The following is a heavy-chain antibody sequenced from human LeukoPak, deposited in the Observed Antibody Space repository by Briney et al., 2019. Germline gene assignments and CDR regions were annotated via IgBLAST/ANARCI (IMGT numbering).Heavy chain of an antibody. CDR2: INPSGGST. Sequence: ASVKVSCKASGYTFTSYGISWVRQAPGQGLEWMGIINPSGGSTSYAQKFQGRVTMTRDTSTSTVYMELSSLRSEDTAVYYCARERGVVRIQLWSLAYWGQGTLVTVSS. CDR1: GYTFTSYG. CDR3: ARERGVVRIQLWSLAY. J-gene: IGHJ4*02. D-gene: IGHD5-18*01. V-gene: IGHV1-46*01.